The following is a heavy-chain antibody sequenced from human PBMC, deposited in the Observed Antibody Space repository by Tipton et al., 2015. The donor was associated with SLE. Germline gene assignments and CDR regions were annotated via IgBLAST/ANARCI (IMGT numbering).Heavy chain of an antibody. CDR3: ARGSGEGAHDY. CDR2: INWNGGST. V-gene: IGHV3-20*01. J-gene: IGHJ4*02. CDR1: GFTFDDYG. Sequence: SLRLSCAASGFTFDDYGMSWVRQAPGKGLEWVSDINWNGGSTAYADSVKGRFTISRDNRKNSLYLEMNSLRAEDTALYHCARGSGEGAHDYWGQGTLVTVSS. D-gene: IGHD1-26*01.